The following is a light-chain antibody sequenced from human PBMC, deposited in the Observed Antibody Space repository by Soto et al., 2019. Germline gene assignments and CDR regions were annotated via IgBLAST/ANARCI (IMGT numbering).Light chain of an antibody. J-gene: IGKJ1*01. Sequence: DIQMSQSPSSLSASIGDSITFTCRASQSISSWLAWYQQKPGKAPKLLPYDASTLQSGVPSRFSGSGSGTDFTLTISRLHPDDFATYYCQQYNTYPWTFGQGTKVDIK. CDR3: QQYNTYPWT. V-gene: IGKV1-5*01. CDR2: DAS. CDR1: QSISSW.